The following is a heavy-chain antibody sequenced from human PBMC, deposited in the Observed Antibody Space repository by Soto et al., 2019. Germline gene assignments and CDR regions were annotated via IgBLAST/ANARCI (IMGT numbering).Heavy chain of an antibody. CDR3: ASPGGHHYVMYL. Sequence: ASKTVSCKAFDNNFTYYGINCVRQAPGQGLEWLGWISGYNANTKEARKFQDRVTMTADTSTRTAYLEVRSLTSDDTGVYFCASPGGHHYVMYLCGQGSTVIGS. J-gene: IGHJ6*02. D-gene: IGHD2-15*01. CDR1: DNNFTYYG. V-gene: IGHV1-18*01. CDR2: ISGYNANT.